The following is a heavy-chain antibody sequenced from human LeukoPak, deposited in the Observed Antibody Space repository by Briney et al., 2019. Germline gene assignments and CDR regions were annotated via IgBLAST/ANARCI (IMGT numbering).Heavy chain of an antibody. CDR1: GFTFSSYG. V-gene: IGHV3-21*01. J-gene: IGHJ3*02. CDR2: ISSSSSYI. D-gene: IGHD2-21*02. Sequence: PGGSLRLSCAASGFTFSSYGMNWVRQAPGKGLEWVSSISSSSSYIYYADSVKGRFTISRDNAKNSLYLQMNSLRAEDTAVYYCARDRSPVTGDAFDIWGQGTMVTVSS. CDR3: ARDRSPVTGDAFDI.